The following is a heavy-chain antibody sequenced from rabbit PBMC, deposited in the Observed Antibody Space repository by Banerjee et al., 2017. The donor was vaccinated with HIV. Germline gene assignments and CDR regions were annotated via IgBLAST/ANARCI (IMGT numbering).Heavy chain of an antibody. Sequence: QSLEESGGDLVKPGASLTLTCTASGFSFSNAYHMCWVRQAPGKGLEWIACIYAGSSGSTYYASWAKGRFTIFKTSSTTVTLQMTSLTAADTATYFCARVDRDYDWGAGLWGQGTLVTVS. CDR2: IYAGSSGST. J-gene: IGHJ6*01. CDR3: ARVDRDYDWGAGL. V-gene: IGHV1S40*01. D-gene: IGHD2-1*01. CDR1: GFSFSNAYH.